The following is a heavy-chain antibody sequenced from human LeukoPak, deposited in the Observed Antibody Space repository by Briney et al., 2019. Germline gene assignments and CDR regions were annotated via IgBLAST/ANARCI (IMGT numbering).Heavy chain of an antibody. J-gene: IGHJ4*02. CDR1: GFTFSTYW. CDR2: IKEDGSEK. V-gene: IGHV3-7*01. Sequence: GGSLGLSCAASGFTFSTYWMTWVRQAPGKGLEWVANIKEDGSEKYYVDSVKGRFTISRDNAKNSLYLQMNSLRAEDTAVYYCARALCIWGGDCHYFDYWGQGTLVTVSS. D-gene: IGHD2-21*01. CDR3: ARALCIWGGDCHYFDY.